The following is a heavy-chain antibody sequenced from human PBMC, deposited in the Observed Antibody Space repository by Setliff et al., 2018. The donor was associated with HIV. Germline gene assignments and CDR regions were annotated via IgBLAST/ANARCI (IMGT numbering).Heavy chain of an antibody. J-gene: IGHJ4*02. CDR2: IIPILGTA. D-gene: IGHD5-12*01. CDR1: GYVFSSYA. V-gene: IGHV1-69*11. Sequence: SVKVSCKASGYVFSSYAISWVRQAPGQGLVWMGKIIPILGTANYAQRFQGRVTMTADESTSTVYMELNSLSSEDTAMYYCARDAGYSGSSWNYWGQGTLVTVSS. CDR3: ARDAGYSGSSWNY.